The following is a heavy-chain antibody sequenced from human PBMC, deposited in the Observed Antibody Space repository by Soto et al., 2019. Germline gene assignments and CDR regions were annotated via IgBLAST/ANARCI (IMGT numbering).Heavy chain of an antibody. D-gene: IGHD3-3*01. CDR3: ARSRDLGWSDSGHFDC. J-gene: IGHJ4*02. V-gene: IGHV3-23*01. CDR1: GFTFSTYA. CDR2: LSNGGGST. Sequence: PGGSLRLSCAASGFTFSTYAMHWVRQPPGKGLEWVSGLSNGGGSTFFANSMKGRFTISRDNYKNTLYLHMNSLRADDTAVYYCARSRDLGWSDSGHFDCWGQGTLVTVPS.